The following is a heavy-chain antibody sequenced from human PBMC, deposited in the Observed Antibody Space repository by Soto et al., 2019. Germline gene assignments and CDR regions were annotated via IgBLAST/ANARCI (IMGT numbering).Heavy chain of an antibody. V-gene: IGHV4-31*03. J-gene: IGHJ4*02. CDR1: GDSISSSGYY. Sequence: SETLSLTCTVSGDSISSSGYYWSWIRQHPRKGLEWIGNIYNGGSTYYNPSLKSRITISVDSSKNLFSLKLSSVTAADTAVYYCARDKDGYSSGFDYWGQGTLVTVSS. CDR3: ARDKDGYSSGFDY. D-gene: IGHD6-19*01. CDR2: IYNGGST.